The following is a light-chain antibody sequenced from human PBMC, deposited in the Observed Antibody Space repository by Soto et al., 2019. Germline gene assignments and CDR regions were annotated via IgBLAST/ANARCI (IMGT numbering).Light chain of an antibody. Sequence: QSALTQPASVSGSPGQSITISCTGTSSDVGGYNYVSWYQQHPGKAPKLMIYDVSKRPSGVSNRFSGSKSGNTASLTISGLQAEDEADYYCSSYTSSSTLRVFGGGTKLAGL. CDR3: SSYTSSSTLRV. CDR1: SSDVGGYNY. CDR2: DVS. V-gene: IGLV2-14*01. J-gene: IGLJ2*01.